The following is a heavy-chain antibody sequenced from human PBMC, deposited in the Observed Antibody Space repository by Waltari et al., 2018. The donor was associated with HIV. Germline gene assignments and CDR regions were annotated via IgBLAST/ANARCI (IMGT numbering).Heavy chain of an antibody. CDR2: ISSSSSYI. D-gene: IGHD1-26*01. J-gene: IGHJ4*02. CDR3: ASQWELLDFDY. Sequence: EVQLVESGGGLVKPGGSLRLSCAASGFTFSSYSMNWVRQAPGKGLEWVSSISSSSSYIYYADSVKGRFTISRDNAKNSLYLQMNSLRAEDTAVYYCASQWELLDFDYWGQGTLVTVSS. V-gene: IGHV3-21*01. CDR1: GFTFSSYS.